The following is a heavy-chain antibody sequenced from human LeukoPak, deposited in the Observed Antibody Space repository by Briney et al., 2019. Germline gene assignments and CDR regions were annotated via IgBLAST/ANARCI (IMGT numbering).Heavy chain of an antibody. CDR1: GFTFSTYA. V-gene: IGHV3-23*01. CDR2: ICASGGST. CDR3: AKVLVQETVIALDS. Sequence: GGSLRLSCAASGFTFSTYAMSWVRQAPGKGLEWVSAICASGGSTYYAAPVRGRSTFSRDNSKNTLYLQMNSLRSDDTSIYFCAKVLVQETVIALDSWGQGTLVTVSS. D-gene: IGHD6-13*01. J-gene: IGHJ4*02.